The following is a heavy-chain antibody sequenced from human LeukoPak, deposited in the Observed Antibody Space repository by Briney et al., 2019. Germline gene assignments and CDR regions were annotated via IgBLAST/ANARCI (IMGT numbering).Heavy chain of an antibody. J-gene: IGHJ3*01. CDR2: INLYSGGT. D-gene: IGHD3-3*01. V-gene: IGHV1-2*02. CDR3: ARNTIIGVGGGYGAFDF. Sequence: ASVKVSCKASGYTFTDYHMHWVRQAPGQGLEWMGWINLYSGGTNYAHRFQGRVTMTRDTSIATAYMELSRLTSDDTAVYFCARNTIIGVGGGYGAFDFWGQGTMVIVSP. CDR1: GYTFTDYH.